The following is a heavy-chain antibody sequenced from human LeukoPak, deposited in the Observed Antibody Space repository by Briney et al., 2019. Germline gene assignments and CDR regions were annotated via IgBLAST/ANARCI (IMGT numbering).Heavy chain of an antibody. CDR1: GFTFSSYA. CDR2: ISGSGGST. J-gene: IGHJ4*02. CDR3: AKKYYYGSGTYIFYFDY. Sequence: PGGSLRLSCAASGFTFSSYAMSWVRQAPGKGLEWVSAISGSGGSTYYADSVKGRFTISRDNSKNTLYLQMNSLRAEDTALYYCAKKYYYGSGTYIFYFDYWGRGTPVTVSS. V-gene: IGHV3-23*01. D-gene: IGHD3-10*01.